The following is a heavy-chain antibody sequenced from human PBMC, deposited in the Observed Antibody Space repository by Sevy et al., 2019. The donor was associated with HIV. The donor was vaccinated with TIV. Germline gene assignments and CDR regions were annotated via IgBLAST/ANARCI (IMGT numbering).Heavy chain of an antibody. CDR3: ARDRSTTWINYFFDF. CDR2: VSYDGSKK. J-gene: IGHJ4*02. V-gene: IGHV3-30*03. D-gene: IGHD2-2*01. CDR1: GFSFGSYS. Sequence: GGSLRLSCAASGFSFGSYSMNWVRQAPGKGLEWVAVVSYDGSKKYYADSVKGRFTISRDNSKNTLYLQMNSLRVEDTAVYYCARDRSTTWINYFFDFWGQGTLVTVSS.